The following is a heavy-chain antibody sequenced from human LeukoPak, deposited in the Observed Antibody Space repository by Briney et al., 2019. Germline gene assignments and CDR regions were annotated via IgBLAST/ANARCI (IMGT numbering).Heavy chain of an antibody. D-gene: IGHD4-17*01. CDR3: ARGATVTTIHDAFDI. CDR1: GGSISSYY. V-gene: IGHV4-59*01. CDR2: IYYSGST. Sequence: SETLSLTWTVSGGSISSYYWSWIRQPPGKGLEWIGYIYYSGSTNYNPSLKSRVTISVDTSKNQFSLKLSSVTAADTAVYYCARGATVTTIHDAFDIWGQGTMVTVSS. J-gene: IGHJ3*02.